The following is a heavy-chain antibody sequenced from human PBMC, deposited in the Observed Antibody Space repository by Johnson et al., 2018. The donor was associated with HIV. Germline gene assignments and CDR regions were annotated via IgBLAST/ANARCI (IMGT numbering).Heavy chain of an antibody. D-gene: IGHD2-21*02. Sequence: VQLVESGGGLVQPGGSLRLSCAASGFTFSIYWMSWVHQAPGKGLEWVANIKQDGSEKYYVDSVTGRFTISRDNAKNSLYLQMNSLRAEDTALYYCAREPMDCGGDCWGVFDLWGQGTMVTVSS. CDR3: AREPMDCGGDCWGVFDL. V-gene: IGHV3-7*05. CDR2: IKQDGSEK. CDR1: GFTFSIYW. J-gene: IGHJ3*01.